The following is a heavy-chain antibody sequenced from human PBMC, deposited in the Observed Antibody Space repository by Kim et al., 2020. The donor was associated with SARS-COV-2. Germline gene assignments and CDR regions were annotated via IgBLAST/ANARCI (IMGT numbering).Heavy chain of an antibody. CDR3: ARMNYDSSGYYYVAAFDI. Sequence: KSRVTISVDTSKNQFSLKLSSVTAADTAVYYCARMNYDSSGYYYVAAFDIWGQGTMVTVSS. D-gene: IGHD3-22*01. V-gene: IGHV4-59*01. J-gene: IGHJ3*02.